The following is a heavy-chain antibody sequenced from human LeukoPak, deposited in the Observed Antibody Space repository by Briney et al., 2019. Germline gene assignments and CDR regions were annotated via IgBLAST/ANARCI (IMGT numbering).Heavy chain of an antibody. D-gene: IGHD1-26*01. Sequence: ASVKVSCKASGYTFTSYGISWVRQAPGQGLEWMGWISAYNGNTNYAQKLQGRVTMTTDTSTSTAYMELRSLRSDDTAVYYCARDGPSNPWEESTGMDVWGQGPTVPVSS. V-gene: IGHV1-18*01. CDR1: GYTFTSYG. J-gene: IGHJ6*02. CDR2: ISAYNGNT. CDR3: ARDGPSNPWEESTGMDV.